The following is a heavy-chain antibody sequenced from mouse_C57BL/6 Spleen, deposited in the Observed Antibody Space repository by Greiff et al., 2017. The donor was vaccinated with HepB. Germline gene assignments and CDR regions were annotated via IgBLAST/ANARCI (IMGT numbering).Heavy chain of an antibody. CDR2: IYPGSGST. CDR3: ARGGVYPYYFDY. CDR1: GYTFTSYW. D-gene: IGHD2-1*01. V-gene: IGHV1-55*01. Sequence: QVQLQQPGAELVKPGASVKMSCKASGYTFTSYWITWVKQRPGQGLEWIGDIYPGSGSTNYNEKFKSKATLTVDTSSSTAYMQLSSLTSEDSAVYYCARGGVYPYYFDYWGQGTTLTVSS. J-gene: IGHJ2*01.